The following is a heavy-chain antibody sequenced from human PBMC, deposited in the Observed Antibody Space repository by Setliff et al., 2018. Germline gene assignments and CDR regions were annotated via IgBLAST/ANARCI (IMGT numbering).Heavy chain of an antibody. Sequence: GGSLRLSCAASGFTFSIYSMSWVRQPPGKGLEWVSYISNSGSTIYYAASVKGRFTISRDNAKNSLYLQMNSLRAEDTAVYYCARDRSGGRDCWGQGTLVTVSS. V-gene: IGHV3-11*04. CDR2: ISNSGSTI. D-gene: IGHD6-25*01. CDR1: GFTFSIYS. J-gene: IGHJ4*02. CDR3: ARDRSGGRDC.